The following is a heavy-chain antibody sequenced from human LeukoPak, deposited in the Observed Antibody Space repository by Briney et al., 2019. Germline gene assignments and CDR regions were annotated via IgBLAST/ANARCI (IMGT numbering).Heavy chain of an antibody. CDR1: GGSISSGGYY. Sequence: PSQTLSLTCTVSGGSISSGGYYWSWIRQPPGKGLEWIGYIYYSGSTNYNPSLKSRVTISVDTSKNQFSLKLSSVTAADTAVYYCARARVGLYYYYGMDVWGQGTTVTVSS. V-gene: IGHV4-61*08. CDR3: ARARVGLYYYYGMDV. CDR2: IYYSGST. D-gene: IGHD2-15*01. J-gene: IGHJ6*02.